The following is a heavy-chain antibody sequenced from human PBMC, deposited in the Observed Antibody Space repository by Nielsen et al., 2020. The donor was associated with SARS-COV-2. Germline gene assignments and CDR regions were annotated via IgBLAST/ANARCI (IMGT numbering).Heavy chain of an antibody. D-gene: IGHD3-3*01. J-gene: IGHJ3*02. CDR2: IYHSGST. Sequence: SETLSLTCAVSGGSISSGGYSWSWIRQPPGKGLEWIGYIYHSGSTYYNPSLKSRVTISVDRSKNQFSLKLSSVTAADTAVYYCARGKTIFGVVMGAFDIWGQGTMVTVSS. CDR3: ARGKTIFGVVMGAFDI. V-gene: IGHV4-30-2*01. CDR1: GGSISSGGYS.